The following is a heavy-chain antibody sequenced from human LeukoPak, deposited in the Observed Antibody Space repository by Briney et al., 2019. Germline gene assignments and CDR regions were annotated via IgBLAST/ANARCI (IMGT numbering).Heavy chain of an antibody. J-gene: IGHJ3*02. CDR3: ARVKFSGYYHMVVGAFDI. V-gene: IGHV4-39*07. CDR2: IYYSGST. CDR1: GGSISSSSYY. Sequence: PSETLSLTCTVSGGSISSSSYYWGWIRQPPGKGLEWIGSIYYSGSTYYNPSLKSRVTISVDTSKNQFSLKLSSVTAADTAVYYCARVKFSGYYHMVVGAFDIWGQGTMVTVSS. D-gene: IGHD3-22*01.